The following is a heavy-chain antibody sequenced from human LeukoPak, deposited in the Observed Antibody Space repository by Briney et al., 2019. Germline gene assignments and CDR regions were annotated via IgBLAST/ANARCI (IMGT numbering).Heavy chain of an antibody. V-gene: IGHV4-39*07. J-gene: IGHJ5*02. CDR3: ARDRRFPAVEPMYNWFDP. Sequence: PSETLSLTCTVSGGSISSSSYYWGWIRQPPGKGLEWIGSIYYSGSTYYNPSLKSRVTISVDTSKNQFSLKLSSVTAADTAVYYCARDRRFPAVEPMYNWFDPWGQGTLVTVSS. CDR1: GGSISSSSYY. CDR2: IYYSGST. D-gene: IGHD3-3*01.